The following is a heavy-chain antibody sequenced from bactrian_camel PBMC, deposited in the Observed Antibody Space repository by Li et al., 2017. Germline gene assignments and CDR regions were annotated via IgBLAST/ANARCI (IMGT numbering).Heavy chain of an antibody. D-gene: IGHD2*01. V-gene: IGHV3S55*01. CDR1: GYAVSYT. CDR3: AAAKDPSAHSRYFLILGIRTDFGY. J-gene: IGHJ6*01. CDR2: IDSDGNT. Sequence: QVQLVESGGDSVQAGGSLRLSCAVSGYAVSYTEYCMGWFRQVPGEEREVVATIDSDGNTDYADFVKGRFTISKDNSKNTLYLQMNTLTPEDTAMYYCAAAKDPSAHSRYFLILGIRTDFGYWGQGTQVTVS.